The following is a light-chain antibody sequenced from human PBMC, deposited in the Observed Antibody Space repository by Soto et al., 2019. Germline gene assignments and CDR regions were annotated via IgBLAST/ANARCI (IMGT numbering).Light chain of an antibody. V-gene: IGKV1-5*03. CDR2: KAS. CDR3: HYYHNNNNSWT. CDR1: ATLSSW. J-gene: IGKJ1*01. Sequence: DIQIPLSPSTLSGYVGDRVTITLVAIATLSSWLAWYQQKPGTANKLLIYKASSLESGVPSRLSCSGSGTEFTLILSGLQPQPYETSTCHYYHNNNNSWTFGQGTKVDIK.